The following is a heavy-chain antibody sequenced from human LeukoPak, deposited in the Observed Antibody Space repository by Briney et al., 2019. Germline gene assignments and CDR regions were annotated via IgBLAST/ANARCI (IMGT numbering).Heavy chain of an antibody. V-gene: IGHV3-30*18. CDR2: ISYDGSNK. CDR3: AKGDYGDTAGGIPAIYYYYYCMDV. J-gene: IGHJ6*04. D-gene: IGHD4-17*01. Sequence: GRSLRLSCAASGFTFSSYGMHWVRQAPGKGLEWVAVISYDGSNKYYADSVKGRFTISRDNSKNTLYLQMNSLRAEDTAVYYCAKGDYGDTAGGIPAIYYYYYCMDVWGKGTTVTVSS. CDR1: GFTFSSYG.